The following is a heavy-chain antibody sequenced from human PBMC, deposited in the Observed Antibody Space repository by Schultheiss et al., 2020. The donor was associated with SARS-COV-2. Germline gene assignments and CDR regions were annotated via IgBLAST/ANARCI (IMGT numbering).Heavy chain of an antibody. D-gene: IGHD1-26*01. Sequence: GGSLRLSCAASGFTFSDFYMNWIRQAPGKGLEWVSYISSGGTTIYYADSVKGRFTISRDNARNSVYLQMNSLRAEDTAVYYCAKVDGSYRVWGQGTTVTVSS. CDR2: ISSGGTTI. V-gene: IGHV3-11*01. CDR3: AKVDGSYRV. J-gene: IGHJ6*02. CDR1: GFTFSDFY.